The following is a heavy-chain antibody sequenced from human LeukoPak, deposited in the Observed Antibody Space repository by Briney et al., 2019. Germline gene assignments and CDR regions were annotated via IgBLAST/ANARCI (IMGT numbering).Heavy chain of an antibody. V-gene: IGHV4-59*01. CDR1: GGSINSYY. D-gene: IGHD2-2*01. J-gene: IGHJ4*02. CDR2: IYYSGST. Sequence: PSETLSLTCTVSGGSINSYYWSWIRQPPGKGLEWIGYIYYSGSTNYNPSLKSRVTISVDTSKNQFSLKLSSVTAADTAVYYCARGPSYHGGYFDYWGQGTLVTVSS. CDR3: ARGPSYHGGYFDY.